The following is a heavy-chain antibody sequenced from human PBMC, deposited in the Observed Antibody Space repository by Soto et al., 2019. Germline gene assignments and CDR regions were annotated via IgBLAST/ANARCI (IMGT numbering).Heavy chain of an antibody. CDR2: INHSGST. CDR3: ARGITIYRG. CDR1: GGSFSGYY. D-gene: IGHD3-9*01. V-gene: IGHV4-34*01. J-gene: IGHJ4*02. Sequence: QVQLQQWGAGLLKPSETLSLTCAVYGGSFSGYYWSWIRQPPGKGLEWIGEINHSGSTNYNPSLRXRXTXXVDTTKNHFSLKLSSVTAADTAVYDCARGITIYRGWGQGTLVTVSS.